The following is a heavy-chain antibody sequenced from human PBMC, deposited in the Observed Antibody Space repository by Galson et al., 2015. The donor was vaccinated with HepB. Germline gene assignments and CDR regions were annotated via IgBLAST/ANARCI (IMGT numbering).Heavy chain of an antibody. CDR1: GFTFNNAW. J-gene: IGHJ3*02. CDR3: ARGELGYDILTGYDPGTFDI. D-gene: IGHD3-9*01. CDR2: ISSSSSYI. Sequence: SLRLSCAASGFTFNNAWMNWVRQAPGKGLEWVSSISSSSSYIYYADSVKGQFTISRDNAKNSLYLQMNSLRAEDTAVYYCARGELGYDILTGYDPGTFDIWGQGTMVTVSS. V-gene: IGHV3-21*01.